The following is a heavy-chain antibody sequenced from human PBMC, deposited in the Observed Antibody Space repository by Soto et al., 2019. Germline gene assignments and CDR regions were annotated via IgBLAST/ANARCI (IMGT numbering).Heavy chain of an antibody. V-gene: IGHV4-31*03. J-gene: IGHJ4*02. CDR3: AKDGAVYAAEFSYYFDY. D-gene: IGHD3-16*02. Sequence: PSETLSLTCTVSLGALSSGDYYWTWVRQFPGKGLEWMGYINTGGSTYFNPSLKSRATISLDRSKNQFSLRLNYVTAADTAVYYCAKDGAVYAAEFSYYFDYWGQGTLVTVSS. CDR1: LGALSSGDYY. CDR2: INTGGST.